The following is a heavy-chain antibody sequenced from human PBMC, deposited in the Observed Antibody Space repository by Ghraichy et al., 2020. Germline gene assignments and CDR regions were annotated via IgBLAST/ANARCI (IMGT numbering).Heavy chain of an antibody. CDR2: ISYDGSNK. Sequence: GGSLRLSCAASGFTFSSYGMHWVRQAPGKGLEWVAVISYDGSNKYYADSVKGRFTISRDNSKNTLYLQMNSLRAEDTAVYYCAKDQVYEITFGGVGNYYYYGMDVWGQGTTVTVSS. D-gene: IGHD3-16*01. J-gene: IGHJ6*02. CDR1: GFTFSSYG. CDR3: AKDQVYEITFGGVGNYYYYGMDV. V-gene: IGHV3-30*18.